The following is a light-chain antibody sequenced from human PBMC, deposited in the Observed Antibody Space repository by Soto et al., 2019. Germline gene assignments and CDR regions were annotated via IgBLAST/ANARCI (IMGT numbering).Light chain of an antibody. J-gene: IGKJ2*01. V-gene: IGKV1-39*01. Sequence: DIQMTQSPSSLSASVGDRITITCRASQNISKFLNWYQQKPGRTPKLLIYAASNLQSGVPSRFSGSLSGTDFTLTVSSLQPEDFATYYCQQSYITHTFGQGTRLEIK. CDR2: AAS. CDR1: QNISKF. CDR3: QQSYITHT.